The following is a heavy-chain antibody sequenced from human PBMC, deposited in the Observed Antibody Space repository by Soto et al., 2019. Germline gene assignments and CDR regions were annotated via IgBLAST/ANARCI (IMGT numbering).Heavy chain of an antibody. J-gene: IGHJ6*02. CDR3: AKEISCSGGSCYSYYYYGMDA. D-gene: IGHD2-15*01. CDR2: ISYDGSNK. V-gene: IGHV3-30*18. CDR1: GFTFSNYG. Sequence: LRLSCAASGFTFSNYGMHWVRQAPGKGLEWVAVISYDGSNKYYADSVKGRFTISRDNSKNTLYLQTNSLRAEDTAVYCCAKEISCSGGSCYSYYYYGMDAWGQGTTVTVSS.